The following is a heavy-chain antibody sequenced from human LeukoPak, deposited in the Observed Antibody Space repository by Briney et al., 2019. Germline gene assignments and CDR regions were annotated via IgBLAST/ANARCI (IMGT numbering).Heavy chain of an antibody. CDR3: ARVTFWSGPPLVSLDY. V-gene: IGHV3-30-3*01. CDR1: GFTFSSYA. D-gene: IGHD3-3*01. CDR2: ISYDGNNK. Sequence: GGSLRLSCAASGFTFSSYAMHWVRQAPGKGLEWVALISYDGNNKYYADSVKGRFTISRDNFKNTLSLQMNSLRPEDTAVYYCARVTFWSGPPLVSLDYWGQGTLVTVSS. J-gene: IGHJ4*02.